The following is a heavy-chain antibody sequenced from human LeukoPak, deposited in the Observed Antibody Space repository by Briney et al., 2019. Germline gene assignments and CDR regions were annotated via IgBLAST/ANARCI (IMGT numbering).Heavy chain of an antibody. D-gene: IGHD2-8*01. CDR2: MNPNSGNT. Sequence: ASVKVSCKASGYTFTSYDINWVRQATGQGLELMGWMNPNSGNTGYAQKFQGRVTITRNTSISTAYMELSSLKSEDTAVYYCARGKKDIVLMVYATTKYYYYYYMDVWGKGTTVTVSS. J-gene: IGHJ6*03. CDR3: ARGKKDIVLMVYATTKYYYYYYMDV. V-gene: IGHV1-8*03. CDR1: GYTFTSYD.